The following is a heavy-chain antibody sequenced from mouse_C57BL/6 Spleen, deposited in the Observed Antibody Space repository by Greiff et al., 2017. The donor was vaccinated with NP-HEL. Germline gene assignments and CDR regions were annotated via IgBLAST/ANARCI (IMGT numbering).Heavy chain of an antibody. J-gene: IGHJ1*03. D-gene: IGHD2-5*01. CDR2: IHPNSGST. CDR1: GYTFTSYW. Sequence: VQLQQPGAELVKPGASVKLSCKASGYTFTSYWMHWVKQRPGQGLEWIGMIHPNSGSTNYNEKFKSKATLTVDKSSSTAYMQLSSLTSEDSAVYYCARSGGPYYSNYGYFDVWGTGTTVTVSS. CDR3: ARSGGPYYSNYGYFDV. V-gene: IGHV1-64*01.